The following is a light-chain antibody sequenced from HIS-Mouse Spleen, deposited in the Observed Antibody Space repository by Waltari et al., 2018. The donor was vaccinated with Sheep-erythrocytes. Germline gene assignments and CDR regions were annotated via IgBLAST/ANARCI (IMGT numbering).Light chain of an antibody. CDR1: QGISSY. CDR3: QQYYSYPYT. V-gene: IGKV1-8*01. J-gene: IGKJ2*01. CDR2: AAP. Sequence: AIRMTQSPSSLSASTGDRVTITCRASQGISSYLAWYQQKPGKAPKLLIYAAPTLQSGVPSRFSGSGSGTDFTLTISCLQSEDFATYYCQQYYSYPYTFDQGTKLEIK.